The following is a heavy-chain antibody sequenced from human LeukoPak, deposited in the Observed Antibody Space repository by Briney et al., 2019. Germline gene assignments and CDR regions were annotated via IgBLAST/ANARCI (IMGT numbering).Heavy chain of an antibody. Sequence: GGSLRLSCGASGFTFSSYGMSWVRQAPGKGLEWVSGISGTGGSTYYADSVKGRFAISRDNSKNRLYMQMNSLRAEDTAIYFCAKDRFRLDLTSFDYWGQGTLVTVSS. CDR3: AKDRFRLDLTSFDY. D-gene: IGHD1-1*01. CDR2: ISGTGGST. J-gene: IGHJ4*02. CDR1: GFTFSSYG. V-gene: IGHV3-23*01.